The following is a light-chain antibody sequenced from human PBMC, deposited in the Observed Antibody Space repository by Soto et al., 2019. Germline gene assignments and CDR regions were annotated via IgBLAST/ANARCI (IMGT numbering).Light chain of an antibody. CDR3: QQRSNWPIT. CDR2: DAS. V-gene: IGKV3-11*01. CDR1: QSVSSY. J-gene: IGKJ5*01. Sequence: EILLTQSPSTLTLSPGERASLSCRASQSVSSYLAWYQQKPGKAPRLLIYDASNRATGIPARFSGSGSGTDFTLTISSLAPEDFELYYCQQRSNWPITSGQGTRLEIK.